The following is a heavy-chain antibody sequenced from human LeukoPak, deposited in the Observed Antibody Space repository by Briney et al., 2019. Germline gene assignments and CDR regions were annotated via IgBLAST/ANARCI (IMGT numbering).Heavy chain of an antibody. CDR3: ARDAIAVTGTEFDY. V-gene: IGHV3-48*04. CDR1: GLTLSSYA. D-gene: IGHD6-19*01. J-gene: IGHJ4*02. CDR2: IRSSDSTI. Sequence: GGSLRLSCAASGLTLSSYAVSWVRQAPGKGLEWVSYIRSSDSTIYYADSVKGRFTISRDNAKNSLSLQMNSLRAEDTAVYYCARDAIAVTGTEFDYWGQGTLVTVSS.